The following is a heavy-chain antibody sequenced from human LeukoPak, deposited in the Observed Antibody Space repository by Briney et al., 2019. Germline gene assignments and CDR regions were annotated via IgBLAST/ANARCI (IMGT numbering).Heavy chain of an antibody. V-gene: IGHV3-21*06. D-gene: IGHD3-22*01. CDR1: EFTFSSYS. CDR3: ARVLSGSWDWFDP. CDR2: ISSTSSYT. J-gene: IGHJ5*02. Sequence: GGSLRLSCAASEFTFSSYSMNWVRQAPGKGLEWVSSISSTSSYTYYADSVKGRFTISRDNTMNTVYLQMNSLRAEDTAVYYCARVLSGSWDWFDPWGQGTLVTVSS.